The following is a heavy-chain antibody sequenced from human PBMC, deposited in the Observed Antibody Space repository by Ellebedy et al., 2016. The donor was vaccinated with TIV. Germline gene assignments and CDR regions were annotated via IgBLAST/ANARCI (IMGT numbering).Heavy chain of an antibody. V-gene: IGHV3-23*01. J-gene: IGHJ6*02. CDR1: GFTFGSNA. D-gene: IGHD6-13*01. CDR2: FSGSGGST. CDR3: ARVAGIAASMEVYGLDV. Sequence: PGGSLRLSCAASGFTFGSNAMTWVRQAPGKGLEWVSGFSGSGGSTYYADSGEGRFTISRDNSKNTLYLQMNSLRAEDTAVYYCARVAGIAASMEVYGLDVWGQGTTVTVSS.